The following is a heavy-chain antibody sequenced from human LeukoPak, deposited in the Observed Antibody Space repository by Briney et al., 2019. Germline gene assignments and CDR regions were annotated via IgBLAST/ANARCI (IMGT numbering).Heavy chain of an antibody. D-gene: IGHD6-13*01. CDR1: GFTFSSYG. V-gene: IGHV3-30*02. Sequence: PGGSLRLSCAASGFTFSSYGMHWVRQAPGKGLEWVAFIRYDGSNKYYADSVKGRFTISRDNSKNTLYLQMSSLRAEDTALYYCAKEVGLSAAGTRGDFDYWGQGTLVTVSS. CDR2: IRYDGSNK. CDR3: AKEVGLSAAGTRGDFDY. J-gene: IGHJ4*02.